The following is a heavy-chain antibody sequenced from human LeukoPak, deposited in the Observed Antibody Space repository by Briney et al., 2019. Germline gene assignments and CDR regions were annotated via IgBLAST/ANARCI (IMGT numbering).Heavy chain of an antibody. CDR3: ASALRVAGTTSFDY. V-gene: IGHV4-30-4*01. D-gene: IGHD1-1*01. Sequence: SETLSLTRTVSGGSISSGDYYWSWIRQPPGKGLEWIGYIYYSGSTYYNPSLKSRVTISVDTSKNQFSLKLSSVTAADTAVYYCASALRVAGTTSFDYWGQGTLITVSS. CDR2: IYYSGST. J-gene: IGHJ4*02. CDR1: GGSISSGDYY.